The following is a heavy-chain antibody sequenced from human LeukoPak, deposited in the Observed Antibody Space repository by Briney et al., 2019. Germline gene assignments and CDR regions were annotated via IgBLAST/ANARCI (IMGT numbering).Heavy chain of an antibody. J-gene: IGHJ3*02. CDR1: GGSISSGDYY. CDR2: IYHSGST. D-gene: IGHD3-22*01. Sequence: PSETLSLTCTVSGGSISSGDYYWSWIRQPPGKGLEWIGYIYHSGSTYYNPSLKSRATISVDTSKNQFSLKLSSVTAADTAVYYCARAESAYYYDSSGYSRRCLGAFDIWGQGTMVTVSS. CDR3: ARAESAYYYDSSGYSRRCLGAFDI. V-gene: IGHV4-30-4*01.